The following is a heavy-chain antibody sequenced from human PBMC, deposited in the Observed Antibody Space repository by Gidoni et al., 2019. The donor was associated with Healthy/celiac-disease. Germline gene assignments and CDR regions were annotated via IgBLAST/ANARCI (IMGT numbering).Heavy chain of an antibody. J-gene: IGHJ3*02. Sequence: QVQLVESGGGVVQPGRSLRLSCAAPGFTFSSYAMHWVRQAPGKGLEWVAVISYDGSNKYYADSVKGRFTISRDNSKNTLYLQMNSLRAEDTAVYYCARVQGSGSYWGDAFDIWGQGTMVTVSS. V-gene: IGHV3-30*04. D-gene: IGHD1-26*01. CDR1: GFTFSSYA. CDR2: ISYDGSNK. CDR3: ARVQGSGSYWGDAFDI.